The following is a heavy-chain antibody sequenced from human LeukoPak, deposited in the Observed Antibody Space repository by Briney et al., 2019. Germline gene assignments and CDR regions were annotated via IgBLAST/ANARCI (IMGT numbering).Heavy chain of an antibody. J-gene: IGHJ4*02. CDR3: ARGRFYYYDSSGYSFDY. Sequence: PGGSLRLSCAASGFTFSSYSMNWVRQAPGKGLEWVSYISSSSSTIYYADSVKGRFTISRDNAKNSLYLQMNSLRAEDTAVYYCARGRFYYYDSSGYSFDYWGQGTLVTVSS. D-gene: IGHD3-22*01. CDR2: ISSSSSTI. V-gene: IGHV3-48*01. CDR1: GFTFSSYS.